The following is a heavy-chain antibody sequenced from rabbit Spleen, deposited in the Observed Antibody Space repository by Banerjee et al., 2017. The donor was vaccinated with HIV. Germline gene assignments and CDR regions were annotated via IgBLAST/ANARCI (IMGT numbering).Heavy chain of an antibody. CDR2: IYAGSSDYI. CDR1: GFSFSNNAV. Sequence: QEQLVETGGGLVKPEGSLKLSCTASGFSFSNNAVMCWVRQAPGKGLEWIACIYAGSSDYIYSATWAKGRFTISKTSSTTLTLQMTSLTAADTATYFCARDLTGVIGWNFGCWGQGTLVTVS. CDR3: ARDLTGVIGWNFGC. V-gene: IGHV1S45*01. J-gene: IGHJ3*01. D-gene: IGHD1-1*01.